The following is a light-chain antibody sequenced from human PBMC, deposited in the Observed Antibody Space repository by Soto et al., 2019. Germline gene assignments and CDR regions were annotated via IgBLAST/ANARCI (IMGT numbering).Light chain of an antibody. Sequence: EIVLTQSPGTLSLSPGERATLSCRASQSVSSRYLAWYQQKPGQAPRLLSNGASSTATGIPESFSGSGSGTDFTLTSSRPEPEVCAVYYRQHYGSSPLTFGQGTRLEIK. CDR3: QHYGSSPLT. CDR1: QSVSSRY. CDR2: GAS. J-gene: IGKJ5*01. V-gene: IGKV3-20*01.